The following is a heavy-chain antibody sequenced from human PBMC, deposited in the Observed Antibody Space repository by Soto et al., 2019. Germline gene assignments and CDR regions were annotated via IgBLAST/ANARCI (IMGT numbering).Heavy chain of an antibody. Sequence: QVQLQESGPGLVKPSQTLSLTCTVSGGCISSGGYYWSWIRQHPGKGLEWIGYIYYSGSTYYNPSLKSRVTISLDTSKNQFSLKLSSVTAADTAVYYCARTPTLRGYGMDVWGQGTTVTVSS. CDR1: GGCISSGGYY. D-gene: IGHD4-17*01. CDR3: ARTPTLRGYGMDV. CDR2: IYYSGST. J-gene: IGHJ6*02. V-gene: IGHV4-31*03.